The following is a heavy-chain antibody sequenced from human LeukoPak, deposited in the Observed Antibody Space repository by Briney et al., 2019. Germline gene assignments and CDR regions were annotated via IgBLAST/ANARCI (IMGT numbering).Heavy chain of an antibody. CDR3: ARHRFGRFGELVT. CDR1: GGSISSGGYY. D-gene: IGHD3-10*01. V-gene: IGHV4-30-2*05. J-gene: IGHJ4*02. CDR2: IYHSGST. Sequence: SQTLSLTCTVSGGSISSGGYYWSWIRQPPGKGLVWIGYIYHSGSTYYNPSLKSRVTISVDTSKNQFSLKLSSVTAADTAVYYCARHRFGRFGELVTWGQGTLVTVSS.